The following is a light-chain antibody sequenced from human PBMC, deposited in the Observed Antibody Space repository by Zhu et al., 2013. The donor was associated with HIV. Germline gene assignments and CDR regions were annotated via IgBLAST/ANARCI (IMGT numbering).Light chain of an antibody. CDR1: QSLVHSDGNTH. V-gene: IGKV2-30*02. CDR3: MQHTHWPWT. CDR2: RVS. Sequence: VLMTQSPLSLPVTLGQPASISCRSSQSLVHSDGNTHLNWFQQRPGQSPRRLICRVSDRDSGVPDRFSGSGSGTDFTLKISRVEAEDVGVYYCMQHTHWPWTFGQGTRVEIK. J-gene: IGKJ1*01.